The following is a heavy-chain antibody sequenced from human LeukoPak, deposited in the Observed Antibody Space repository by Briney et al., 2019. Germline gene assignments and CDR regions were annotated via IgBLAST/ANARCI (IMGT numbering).Heavy chain of an antibody. CDR1: GFTFDDYA. J-gene: IGHJ4*02. Sequence: GGSLRLSCAASGFTFDDYAMHWVRQAPGKGLEWVSGISWNSGSIGYADSVKGRFTISRDNAKNSLYLQMNSLRAEDTALYYCAKDMATGSGYDFYFDYWGQGTLVTVSS. V-gene: IGHV3-9*01. CDR3: AKDMATGSGYDFYFDY. D-gene: IGHD5-12*01. CDR2: ISWNSGSI.